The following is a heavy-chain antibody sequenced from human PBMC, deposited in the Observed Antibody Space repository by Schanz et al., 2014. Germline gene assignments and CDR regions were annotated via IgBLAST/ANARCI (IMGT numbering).Heavy chain of an antibody. CDR3: ARDGEAAAGCDY. CDR1: GYTFTSYY. Sequence: QVQLVQSGAEVKKPGASVKVSCKASGYTFTSYYMHWVRQAPGQGLEWMGIINPSGGSTSYAQKFQGRVTMTRNTSITTAYLELSSLRSGDTAVYYCARDGEAAAGCDYWGQGTRVTVSS. D-gene: IGHD6-13*01. V-gene: IGHV1-46*03. CDR2: INPSGGST. J-gene: IGHJ3*01.